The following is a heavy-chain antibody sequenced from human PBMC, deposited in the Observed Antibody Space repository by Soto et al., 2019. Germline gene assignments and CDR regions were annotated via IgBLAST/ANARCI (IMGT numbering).Heavy chain of an antibody. D-gene: IGHD5-12*01. CDR1: GGTFSSYA. CDR2: IIPIFGTA. V-gene: IGHV1-69*13. J-gene: IGHJ4*02. Sequence: ASVKVSCKASGGTFSSYAISWVRQAPGQGLEWMGGIIPIFGTANYAQKFQGRVTITADESTSTAYMELSSLRFEDKAVYYCARVLRDGYKRPSDYWGKETLVTVSS. CDR3: ARVLRDGYKRPSDY.